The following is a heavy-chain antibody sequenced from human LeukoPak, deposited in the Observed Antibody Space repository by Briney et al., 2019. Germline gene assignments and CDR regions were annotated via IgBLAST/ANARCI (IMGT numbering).Heavy chain of an antibody. CDR1: GFTFSDYY. J-gene: IGHJ4*02. Sequence: GGSLRLSWAAPGFTFSDYYMSWIRQAPGKGLEWVSYISSSGSTIYYADSVKGRFTISRDNAKNSLYLQMNSLRAEDTAVYYCARERYSNFPFDYCGQGTLVTVSS. CDR3: ARERYSNFPFDY. CDR2: ISSSGSTI. V-gene: IGHV3-11*01. D-gene: IGHD4-11*01.